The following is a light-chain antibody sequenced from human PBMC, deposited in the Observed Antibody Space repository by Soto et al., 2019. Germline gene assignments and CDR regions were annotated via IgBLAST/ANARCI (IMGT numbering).Light chain of an antibody. CDR3: QQDGSSPRT. CDR2: GAS. J-gene: IGKJ1*01. CDR1: QSISDNY. V-gene: IGKV3-20*01. Sequence: EIVLTQSPGTLSLSPGEGATLSCRASQSISDNYLAWYQQKPGQAPRLLIYGASNRATGIPDRFSGSGSGTDFTLTISRLEPEDFAVYYCQQDGSSPRTFGQGTKVDIK.